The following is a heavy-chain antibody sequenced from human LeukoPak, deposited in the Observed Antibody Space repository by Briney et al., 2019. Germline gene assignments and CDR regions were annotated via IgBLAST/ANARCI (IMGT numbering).Heavy chain of an antibody. V-gene: IGHV4-59*01. CDR1: GGSISSYY. CDR3: AGVSYSSGWYVFDY. Sequence: SETLSLTCTVSGGSISSYYWSWIRQPPGKGLEWIGYIYYSGSTNYNPSLKSRVTISVDTSKNQFSLKLSSVTAADTAVYYCAGVSYSSGWYVFDYWGQGTLVTVSS. J-gene: IGHJ4*02. D-gene: IGHD6-19*01. CDR2: IYYSGST.